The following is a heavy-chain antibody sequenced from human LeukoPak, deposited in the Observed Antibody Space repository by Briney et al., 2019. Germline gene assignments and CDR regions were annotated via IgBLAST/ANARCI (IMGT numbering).Heavy chain of an antibody. CDR2: IYTSGNT. D-gene: IGHD6-13*01. J-gene: IGHJ5*02. CDR3: ARDGAGTSGWFDP. Sequence: PSETLSLTCTVSGGSISGYYWSWIRQPAGKGLEWIERIYTSGNTNYNPSLRSRVTMSLDTSKSQFSLKLSSVTAADTAVYYCARDGAGTSGWFDPWGPGNLVTV. CDR1: GGSISGYY. V-gene: IGHV4-4*07.